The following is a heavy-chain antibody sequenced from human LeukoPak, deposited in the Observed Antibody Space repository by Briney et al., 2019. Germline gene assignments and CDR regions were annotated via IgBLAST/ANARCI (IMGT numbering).Heavy chain of an antibody. Sequence: GGSLRLSCAASGFTVSSNYMRWVRQAPGKGLEWVSLIYSGGNTYYADSVKGRFTISTDNSKNTLYLQMNSLRAEDTAVYYCASQKYCTNGICYRKYYFDYWGQGTLVTVSS. CDR2: IYSGGNT. CDR3: ASQKYCTNGICYRKYYFDY. V-gene: IGHV3-66*04. D-gene: IGHD2-8*01. J-gene: IGHJ4*02. CDR1: GFTVSSNY.